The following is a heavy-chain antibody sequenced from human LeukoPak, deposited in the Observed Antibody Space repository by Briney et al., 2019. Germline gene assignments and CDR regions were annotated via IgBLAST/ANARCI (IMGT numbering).Heavy chain of an antibody. CDR1: GFTFSSYG. D-gene: IGHD4-17*01. CDR2: IWYDGSNK. V-gene: IGHV3-33*01. CDR3: ARDYGDYPPRHYYGMDV. J-gene: IGHJ6*02. Sequence: GRSLRLSCAASGFTFSSYGMHWVRQAPGKGLEWVAVIWYDGSNKYYADSVKGRFTISRDNSKNTLYLQMNSLRAEDTPVYYCARDYGDYPPRHYYGMDVWGQGTTVTVSS.